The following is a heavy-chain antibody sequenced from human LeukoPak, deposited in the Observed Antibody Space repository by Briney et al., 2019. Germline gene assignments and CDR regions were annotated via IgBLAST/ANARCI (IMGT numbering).Heavy chain of an antibody. J-gene: IGHJ4*02. CDR3: TRQLPSRFGGFSSFDS. CDR1: GGSISSYY. Sequence: SETLSLTCTVSGGSISSYYWSWIRQPPGKGLEWIGYIYYSGSTNYNPSLKSRVTISVDTSKNQFSLKLTSVTAADTAVYYCTRQLPSRFGGFSSFDSWGQGTLVTVS. D-gene: IGHD3-10*01. V-gene: IGHV4-59*08. CDR2: IYYSGST.